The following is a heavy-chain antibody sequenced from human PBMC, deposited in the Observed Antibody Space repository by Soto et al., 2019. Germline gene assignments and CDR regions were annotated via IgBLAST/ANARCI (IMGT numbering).Heavy chain of an antibody. CDR3: ARGGDYRNWFDP. CDR2: INHSGST. Sequence: QVQLQQWGAGLLKPSETLSLTCAVYGGSFSGYNWSWIRQPPGKGLEWIGEINHSGSTNYNPSLKSRVTISVDTSKNQFSLKLSSVTAADTAVYYCARGGDYRNWFDPWGQGTLVTVSS. V-gene: IGHV4-34*01. D-gene: IGHD4-4*01. J-gene: IGHJ5*02. CDR1: GGSFSGYN.